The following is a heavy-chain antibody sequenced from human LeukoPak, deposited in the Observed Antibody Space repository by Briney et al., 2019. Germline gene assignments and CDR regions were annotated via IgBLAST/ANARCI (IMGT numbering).Heavy chain of an antibody. CDR2: IKNDGTTT. J-gene: IGHJ4*02. Sequence: GGSLRLSCAASGITLSSHCKLWARQTPGQGLVGVSRIKNDGTTTSYADSVKGRFTISRDSAKNMLYLQMNSLRVEDTAVYYCAGGYYASGSWKFYWGQGSLVTVSS. CDR1: GITLSSHC. D-gene: IGHD3-10*01. V-gene: IGHV3-74*01. CDR3: AGGYYASGSWKFY.